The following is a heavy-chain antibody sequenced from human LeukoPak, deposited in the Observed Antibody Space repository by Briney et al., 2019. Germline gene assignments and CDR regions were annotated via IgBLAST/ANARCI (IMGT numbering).Heavy chain of an antibody. CDR2: IYHSGST. V-gene: IGHV4-38-2*02. Sequence: SGTLSLTCTVSGYSISSGDYWGGIRQPPGKGLGWIGRIYHSGSTYYNPSIKSRVTISVDTSKNQFSLKLSSVTDADTAVYYCARDNRYYYGSGSSEGNWFDPWGQGTLVTVSS. J-gene: IGHJ5*02. CDR1: GYSISSGDY. D-gene: IGHD3-10*01. CDR3: ARDNRYYYGSGSSEGNWFDP.